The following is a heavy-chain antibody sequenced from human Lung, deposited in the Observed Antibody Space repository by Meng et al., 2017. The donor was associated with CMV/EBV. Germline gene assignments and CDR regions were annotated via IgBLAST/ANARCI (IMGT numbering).Heavy chain of an antibody. CDR3: ARIVGGSYYGY. CDR1: GFSLSTSGMR. Sequence: GXXLVXPTPTLTLTCTFSGFSLSTSGMRVSWIRQPPGKALEWLARIDWDDDKFYSTSLKTRLTISKDTSKNQVFLTMTNMDPVDTATYYCARIVGGSYYGYWXQGAXVTVAS. V-gene: IGHV2-70D*14. D-gene: IGHD1-26*01. CDR2: IDWDDDK. J-gene: IGHJ4*02.